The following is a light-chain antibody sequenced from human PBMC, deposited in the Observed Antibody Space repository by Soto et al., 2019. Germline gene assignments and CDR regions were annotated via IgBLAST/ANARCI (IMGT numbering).Light chain of an antibody. CDR2: EVS. Sequence: QSALTQPASVSGSPGQSITISCTGTSCDVGGYNYVSWYQQHPGKAPKLMIYEVSNRPSGVSNRFSGSKSGNTASLTISGLQAEDEADYYCSSYTSSSTLWVFGGGTKVTVL. J-gene: IGLJ3*02. CDR1: SCDVGGYNY. CDR3: SSYTSSSTLWV. V-gene: IGLV2-14*01.